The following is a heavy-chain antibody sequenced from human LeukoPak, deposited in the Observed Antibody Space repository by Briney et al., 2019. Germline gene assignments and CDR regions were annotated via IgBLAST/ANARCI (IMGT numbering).Heavy chain of an antibody. J-gene: IGHJ6*03. CDR3: ARLDGRYYYYYMDV. D-gene: IGHD6-19*01. V-gene: IGHV4-34*01. Sequence: SETLSLTCAVYGGSFSGYYWSWIRQPPGEGLEWIGEINHSGSTNYNPSLKSRVTISVDTSKNQFSLKLSSVTAADTAVYYCARLDGRYYYYYMDVWGKGTTVTISS. CDR2: INHSGST. CDR1: GGSFSGYY.